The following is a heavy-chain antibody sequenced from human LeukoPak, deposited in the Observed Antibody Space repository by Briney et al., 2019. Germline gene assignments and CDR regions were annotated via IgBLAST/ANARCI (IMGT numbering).Heavy chain of an antibody. Sequence: GGSLRLSCAASGFTFTNYWMSWVRQAPGKGLEWVANIKPDGSEKYYVDSVKGRFTISRDNAKNSLYLQMDSLRAEDTAVYYCVRDCYYGSGSYLKWGQGTLVTVSS. CDR3: VRDCYYGSGSYLK. CDR1: GFTFTNYW. V-gene: IGHV3-7*01. D-gene: IGHD3-10*01. CDR2: IKPDGSEK. J-gene: IGHJ4*02.